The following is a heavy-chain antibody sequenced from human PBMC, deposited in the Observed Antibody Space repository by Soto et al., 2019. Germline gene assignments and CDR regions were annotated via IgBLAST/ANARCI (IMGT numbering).Heavy chain of an antibody. CDR1: VYTFTSYY. J-gene: IGHJ6*02. CDR2: INPSGGRT. V-gene: IGHV1-46*01. CDR3: ARAEGGGCMLCDYYYYGMDA. D-gene: IGHD2-8*01. Sequence: XSGKVSCQASVYTFTSYYRHWVRQAPGQGLEWMGIINPSGGRTSYAQKFQGRVTMTRDTSTSTVYMELSSLRSEDTAVYYCARAEGGGCMLCDYYYYGMDAWGQGTTATVSS.